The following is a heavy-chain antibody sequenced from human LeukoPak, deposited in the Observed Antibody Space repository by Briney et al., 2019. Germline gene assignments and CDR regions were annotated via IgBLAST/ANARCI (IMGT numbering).Heavy chain of an antibody. D-gene: IGHD6-13*01. V-gene: IGHV1-2*06. Sequence: ASVKVSCKASGYTFTGYYMHWVRQAPGQGLEWMGRINPNSGGTNYAQKFQGRVTMTRDTSISTAYMELSRLRSDDTAVYYCARKGSSWYDGNWFDPWGQGTLVTVSS. CDR1: GYTFTGYY. J-gene: IGHJ5*02. CDR3: ARKGSSWYDGNWFDP. CDR2: INPNSGGT.